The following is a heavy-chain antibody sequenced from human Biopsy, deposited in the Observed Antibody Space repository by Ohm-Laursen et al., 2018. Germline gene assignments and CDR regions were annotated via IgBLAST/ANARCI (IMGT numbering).Heavy chain of an antibody. J-gene: IGHJ4*02. CDR2: ISNSGNT. CDR3: ARRGSGGRSFDY. V-gene: IGHV4-59*08. D-gene: IGHD2-15*01. CDR1: GYSINSSY. Sequence: SDTLSLTCTVSGYSINSSYWSWIRQAPGKGLEWIGFISNSGNTNYNPSLKSRVTISADTSKNQFSLKLGSVTVADTAVFYCARRGSGGRSFDYWGQGSLVTVSS.